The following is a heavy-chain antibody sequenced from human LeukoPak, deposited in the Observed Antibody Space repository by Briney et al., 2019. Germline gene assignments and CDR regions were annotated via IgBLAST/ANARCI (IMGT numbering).Heavy chain of an antibody. CDR1: GGSISGYY. V-gene: IGHV4-59*08. J-gene: IGHJ4*02. Sequence: SETLSLTCTVSGGSISGYYWSWIRQPPGKGLEWIGYIYHSGSTIYNPSLKSRFTMSVDPSKNQFSLKLSSVTAADTAVYYCAKQQLVRCFDYWGQGTLVTVSS. CDR2: IYHSGST. D-gene: IGHD6-13*01. CDR3: AKQQLVRCFDY.